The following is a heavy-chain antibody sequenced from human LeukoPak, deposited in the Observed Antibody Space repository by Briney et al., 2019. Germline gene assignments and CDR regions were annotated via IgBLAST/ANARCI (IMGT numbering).Heavy chain of an antibody. D-gene: IGHD3-10*01. J-gene: IGHJ4*02. CDR1: GYTFTGYY. Sequence: ASVKVSCKASGYTFTGYYMHWVRQAPGQGLEWMGWINPNSGGTNYAQKFQGRVTMTRDTSISTAYMELSRLRSDDTAVYYCAREWSWFGDHEGYFDYWGQGTLATVSS. CDR2: INPNSGGT. CDR3: AREWSWFGDHEGYFDY. V-gene: IGHV1-2*02.